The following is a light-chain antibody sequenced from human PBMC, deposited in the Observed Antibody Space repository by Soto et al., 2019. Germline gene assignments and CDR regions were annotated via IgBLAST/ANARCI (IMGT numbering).Light chain of an antibody. Sequence: QSVLTQPRSVSGSPGQSVTISCTGTSXDVGAYNYVSWYQQHSGKAPKFMIYDVSKRPSGVPDRFSGSKSGNTASLTISGLQAEDEADYYCCSYAGTYSYVFGTGTKVTV. CDR2: DVS. V-gene: IGLV2-11*01. CDR1: SXDVGAYNY. J-gene: IGLJ1*01. CDR3: CSYAGTYSYV.